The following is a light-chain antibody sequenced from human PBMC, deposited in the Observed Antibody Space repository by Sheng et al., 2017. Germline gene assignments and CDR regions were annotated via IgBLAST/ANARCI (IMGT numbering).Light chain of an antibody. CDR3: QQYGSSHPYS. CDR1: QPISASH. CDR2: GAS. V-gene: IGKV3-20*01. J-gene: IGKJ2*03. Sequence: DIVLTQSPGTLSLSPGERVTLSCRASQPISASHLAWYQQKPGRAPSLLIYGASSRATGIPDRFSGSGSGTDFTLIISRLEPEDFAIYFCQQYGSSHPYSFGQGTKLEIK.